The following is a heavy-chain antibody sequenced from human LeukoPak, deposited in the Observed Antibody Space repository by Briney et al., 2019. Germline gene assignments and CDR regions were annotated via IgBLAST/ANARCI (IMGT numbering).Heavy chain of an antibody. J-gene: IGHJ4*02. D-gene: IGHD3-22*01. CDR3: ARGGGYDSSWAYFDY. V-gene: IGHV3-48*03. CDR2: ISSSGSTI. Sequence: GGSLRLSCAASGFTFSSYEMNWVRQAPGKGLEWVSYISSSGSTIYYADSVKGRFTISRDNAKNSLYLQMNSLRAEDTAVYYCARGGGYDSSWAYFDYWGQGTLVTVSS. CDR1: GFTFSSYE.